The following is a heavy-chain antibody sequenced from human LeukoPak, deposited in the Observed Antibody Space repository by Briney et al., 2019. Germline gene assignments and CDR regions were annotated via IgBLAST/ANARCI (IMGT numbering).Heavy chain of an antibody. V-gene: IGHV1-18*04. J-gene: IGHJ4*02. CDR2: ISAYNGNT. Sequence: ASVNVSCKSSGYTFTSYGITWVRQAPGQGLGRMGWISAYNGNTNYAQKLQGRVTMTTDTSTSTAYMELRSLRSDDTAVYYCARGGLMVRGVMGLVPFDYWGQGTLVTVSS. D-gene: IGHD3-10*01. CDR1: GYTFTSYG. CDR3: ARGGLMVRGVMGLVPFDY.